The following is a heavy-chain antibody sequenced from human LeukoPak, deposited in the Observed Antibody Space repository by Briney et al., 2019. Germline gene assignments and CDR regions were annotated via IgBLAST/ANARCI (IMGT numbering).Heavy chain of an antibody. D-gene: IGHD3-3*01. CDR1: GVSFSGYY. CDR2: INHSGST. J-gene: IGHJ4*02. V-gene: IGHV4-34*01. Sequence: PSETLSLTCAVYGVSFSGYYWSWIRQPPGKGLEWIGEINHSGSTNYNPSLKSRVTISVDTSKNQFSLKLSSVTAADTAVYYCARGKSYYDFWSGYYYYFDYWGQGTLVTVSS. CDR3: ARGKSYYDFWSGYYYYFDY.